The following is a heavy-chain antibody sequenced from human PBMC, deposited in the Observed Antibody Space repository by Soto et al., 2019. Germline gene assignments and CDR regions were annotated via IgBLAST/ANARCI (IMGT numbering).Heavy chain of an antibody. D-gene: IGHD1-7*01. CDR3: ARANGNYPDY. Sequence: QVQLVQSGAEVKKPGSSVKVSCKASGGTFSSYTISWVRQAPGQGLEWMGRIIPILGIANYAQKFQGRVTSTADKATSTADMELSSRRSEDTAVYYCARANGNYPDYWGQGTLVTVSS. V-gene: IGHV1-69*02. CDR2: IIPILGIA. CDR1: GGTFSSYT. J-gene: IGHJ4*02.